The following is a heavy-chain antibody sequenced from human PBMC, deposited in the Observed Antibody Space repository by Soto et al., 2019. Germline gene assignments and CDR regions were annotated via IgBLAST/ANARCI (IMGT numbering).Heavy chain of an antibody. V-gene: IGHV3-15*01. Sequence: GALRLSCAASGFTFSNAWMSWVRQAPGKGLEWVGRIKSKTDGGTTDYAAPVKGRFTISRDDSKNTLYLQMNSLKTEDTAVYYCTTKTVVGARLFDYWGQGTLVTVSS. CDR1: GFTFSNAW. J-gene: IGHJ4*02. D-gene: IGHD1-26*01. CDR3: TTKTVVGARLFDY. CDR2: IKSKTDGGTT.